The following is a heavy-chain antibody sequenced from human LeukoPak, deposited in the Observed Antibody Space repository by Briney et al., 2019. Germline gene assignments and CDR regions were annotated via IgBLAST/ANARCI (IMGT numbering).Heavy chain of an antibody. J-gene: IGHJ3*02. CDR2: INHSGST. D-gene: IGHD1-1*01. CDR1: GGSISSGDYY. CDR3: HERRTHAFDI. Sequence: PSKTLSLTCTVSGGSISSGDYYWSWIRQPPGKGLEWIGEINHSGSTNYNPSLKSRVTISVDTSKNQFSLKLSSVTAADTAVYYCHERRTHAFDIWGQGTMVTVSS. V-gene: IGHV4-39*07.